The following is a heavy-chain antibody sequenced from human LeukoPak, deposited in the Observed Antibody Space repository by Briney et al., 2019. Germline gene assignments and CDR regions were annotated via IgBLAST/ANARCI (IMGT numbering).Heavy chain of an antibody. CDR2: ISSSGSTT. Sequence: PGGSLRLSCAASGFTFSYYAMNWVRQAPGKGLEWVSNISSSGSTTYYADSVKGRFTISRDNSKNTLYLQMNSLRAKDTAVYYCAGLPAYYYDTSGFYFDYWGQGTLVTVSS. D-gene: IGHD3-22*01. CDR3: AGLPAYYYDTSGFYFDY. CDR1: GFTFSYYA. J-gene: IGHJ4*02. V-gene: IGHV3-48*01.